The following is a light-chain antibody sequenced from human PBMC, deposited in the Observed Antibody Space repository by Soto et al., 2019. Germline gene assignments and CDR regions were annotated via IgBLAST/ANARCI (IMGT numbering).Light chain of an antibody. Sequence: DIQMTQSPSTLSASVGDRVSINFRASQSISAWLAWYQQKPGKAPRLLIYKASTLEIGVPSRFSGSGSGTEFTLTISSLQPDDVAIYYCQQYNDYSWTFGQGTKVDIK. CDR1: QSISAW. V-gene: IGKV1-5*03. J-gene: IGKJ1*01. CDR3: QQYNDYSWT. CDR2: KAS.